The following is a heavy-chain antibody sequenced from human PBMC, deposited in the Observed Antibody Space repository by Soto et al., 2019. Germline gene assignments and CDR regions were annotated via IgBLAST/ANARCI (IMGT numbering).Heavy chain of an antibody. J-gene: IGHJ6*01. CDR1: GYTCTSYS. CDR2: INGANGNT. Sequence: ASVKVSCKASGYTCTSYSMHWVRQAPGQRLEWMGSINGANGNTKYSQTFQGRVTITRDTSASTAYMEMSSLRSEDTDVYYCARAPGNYYYYAMDVWGQGTTVTVSS. CDR3: ARAPGNYYYYAMDV. D-gene: IGHD1-26*01. V-gene: IGHV1-3*01.